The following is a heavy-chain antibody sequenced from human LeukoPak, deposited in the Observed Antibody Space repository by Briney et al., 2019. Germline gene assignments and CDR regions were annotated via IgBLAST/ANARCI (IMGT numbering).Heavy chain of an antibody. D-gene: IGHD3-10*01. CDR2: ISTSGSTV. CDR3: AKDMSSGSFDY. CDR1: GFTFSDYY. Sequence: GGSLRLSCAASGFTFSDYYMTWIRQAPGKGLEWLSYISTSGSTVYYADSVKGRFTISRDNAKNSLYLQMNSLRAEDTALYYCAKDMSSGSFDYWGQGTLVTVSS. J-gene: IGHJ4*02. V-gene: IGHV3-11*01.